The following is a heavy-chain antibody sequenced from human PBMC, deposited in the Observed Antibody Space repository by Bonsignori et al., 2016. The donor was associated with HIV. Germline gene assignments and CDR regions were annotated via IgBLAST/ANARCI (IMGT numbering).Heavy chain of an antibody. D-gene: IGHD5-24*01. CDR2: ISGSGGST. V-gene: IGHV3-23*01. CDR3: AKRDKDGYNYLGYYYYMDV. Sequence: WIRQPPGKGLEWVSAISGSGGSTYYADSVRGRFTISRDNSKSTLYLQMNSLRAEDTAVYYCAKRDKDGYNYLGYYYYMDVWGKGTTVTVSS. J-gene: IGHJ6*03.